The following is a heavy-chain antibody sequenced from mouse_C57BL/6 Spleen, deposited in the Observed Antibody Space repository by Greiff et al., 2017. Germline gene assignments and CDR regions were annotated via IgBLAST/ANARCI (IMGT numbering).Heavy chain of an antibody. CDR2: IYPRDGST. V-gene: IGHV1-85*01. CDR3: ARGDDVGAMDY. D-gene: IGHD2-12*01. Sequence: QVQLQQSGPELVKPGASVKLSCKASGYTFTSYAINWVKQRPGQGLEWIGWIYPRDGSTKYNEKFKGKATLTVDTSSSTAYMALRSLTSEDSAVYFCARGDDVGAMDYWGQGTSVTVSS. CDR1: GYTFTSYA. J-gene: IGHJ4*01.